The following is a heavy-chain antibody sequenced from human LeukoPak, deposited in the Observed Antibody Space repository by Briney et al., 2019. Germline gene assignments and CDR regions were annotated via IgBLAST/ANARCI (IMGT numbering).Heavy chain of an antibody. CDR3: ARVEASGYDYGAFDY. CDR1: GFTFSSYH. V-gene: IGHV3-21*01. Sequence: GGSLRLSCAASGFTFSSYHMNWVRQAPGKGLEWVSSISTSSSSSSYIYYADSVTGRFTISRDNAKNSLYLQMNSLRAEDTAVYYCARVEASGYDYGAFDYWGQGTLVTVSS. J-gene: IGHJ4*02. CDR2: ISTSSSSSSYI. D-gene: IGHD5-12*01.